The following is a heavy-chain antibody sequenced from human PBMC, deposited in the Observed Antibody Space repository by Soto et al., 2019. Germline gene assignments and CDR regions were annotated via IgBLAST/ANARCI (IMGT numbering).Heavy chain of an antibody. CDR3: AREETLGYSYGYSY. V-gene: IGHV3-53*01. J-gene: IGHJ4*02. CDR2: IYSGGST. D-gene: IGHD5-18*01. Sequence: PGGSLRLSCAASGFTVSSNYMNWVRQAPGKGLEWVSVIYSGGSTYYADSVKGRFTISRDNSKNTLYLQMNSLRAEDTAVYYCAREETLGYSYGYSYWGQGTLVTVSS. CDR1: GFTVSSNY.